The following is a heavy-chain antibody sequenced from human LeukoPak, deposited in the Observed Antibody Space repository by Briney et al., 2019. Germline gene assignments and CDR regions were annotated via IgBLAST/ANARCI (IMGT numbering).Heavy chain of an antibody. Sequence: ASVKVSCKASGYTFTSYDINWVRQATGQGLEWMGWMNPNTGNTGYAQKLQGRVTMTTDTSTSTAYMELRSLRSDNTAVYYCAREDYGLFDYWGQGTLVTVSS. CDR3: AREDYGLFDY. D-gene: IGHD3-16*01. CDR1: GYTFTSYD. J-gene: IGHJ4*02. CDR2: MNPNTGNT. V-gene: IGHV1-8*02.